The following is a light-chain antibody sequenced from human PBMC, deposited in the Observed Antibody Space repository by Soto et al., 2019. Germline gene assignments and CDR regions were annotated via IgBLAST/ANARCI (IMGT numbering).Light chain of an antibody. CDR3: QKYTNVPA. J-gene: IGKJ4*01. CDR1: QGISNY. Sequence: DIQMTQSPSSRSASVGYRVTITCQASQGISNYLAWYQQIPGKVPKLLISAASTLQSGVPSRFSGSGSGTDFTLTISSLQPEDVATYYCQKYTNVPAFGGGTKVEIK. V-gene: IGKV1-27*01. CDR2: AAS.